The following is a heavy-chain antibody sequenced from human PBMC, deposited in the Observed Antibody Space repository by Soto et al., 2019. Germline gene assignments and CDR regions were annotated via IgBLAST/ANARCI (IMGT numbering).Heavy chain of an antibody. V-gene: IGHV4-34*01. CDR2: INHSGST. Sequence: SETLSLTCAVYGGSFSGYYWSWIRQPPGKGLEWIGEINHSGSTNYNPSLKSRVTISVDTSKNQFSLKLSSVTAADTAVYYCARAPRYYYGSGSNHYYYYMDVWGKGTTVTVSS. CDR1: GGSFSGYY. J-gene: IGHJ6*03. CDR3: ARAPRYYYGSGSNHYYYYMDV. D-gene: IGHD3-10*01.